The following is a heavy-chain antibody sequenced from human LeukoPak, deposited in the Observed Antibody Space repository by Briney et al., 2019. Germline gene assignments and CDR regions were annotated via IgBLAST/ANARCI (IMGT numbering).Heavy chain of an antibody. V-gene: IGHV1-69*04. D-gene: IGHD2-2*02. CDR1: GGTFSSYV. CDR3: ARVECSSTSCYNVWFDP. Sequence: ASVKVSCKASGGTFSSYVISWVRQAPGQGLEWMGRIIPILGIANYAQNFQDRVTITADKSTSTAYMELSSLRSEDTAVYYCARVECSSTSCYNVWFDPWGQGTLVSVSS. CDR2: IIPILGIA. J-gene: IGHJ5*02.